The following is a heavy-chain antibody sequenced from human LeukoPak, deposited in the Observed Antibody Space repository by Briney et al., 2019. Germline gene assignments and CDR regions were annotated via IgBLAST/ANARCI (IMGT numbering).Heavy chain of an antibody. D-gene: IGHD4-17*01. CDR3: ARSTPVTYNFDY. Sequence: SETLSLTCAVSGGSISSDGYSWSWIRQPPGKGLEWIGYMYHSGSTYYNPSLKSRVTMLVDRSKNQFSLKLTSVTAADTAVYYCARSTPVTYNFDYWGQGTLVTVSS. CDR1: GGSISSDGYS. V-gene: IGHV4-30-2*01. J-gene: IGHJ4*02. CDR2: MYHSGST.